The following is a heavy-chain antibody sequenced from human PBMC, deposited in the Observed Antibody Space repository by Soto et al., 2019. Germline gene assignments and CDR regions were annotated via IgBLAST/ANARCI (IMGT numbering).Heavy chain of an antibody. J-gene: IGHJ5*02. D-gene: IGHD3-3*02. CDR3: PQGAPPPHFFDP. Sequence: PGGSLRLSCAASGFTFSNAWMSWVRQAPGKGLEWVGRIKSKTDGGTTDYAAPVKGRFTISRDDSKNTLYLQMNSLKTDDTAVYSFPQGAPPPHFFDPWGQGTLVTVSS. V-gene: IGHV3-15*01. CDR1: GFTFSNAW. CDR2: IKSKTDGGTT.